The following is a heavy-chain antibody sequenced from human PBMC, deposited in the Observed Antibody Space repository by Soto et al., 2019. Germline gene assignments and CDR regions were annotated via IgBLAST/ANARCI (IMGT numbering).Heavy chain of an antibody. Sequence: EVQLLESGGDLVQPGGSLRLACAASGCTFGNYGIAWVRQAPGKGLEWVSVITRSGGSTYYTDSMKGRFTISRDNSKNMVYLQMNSLIAEDTAIYYCARAIVLVMSYHFDSWGQGTLVTVSS. CDR2: ITRSGGST. J-gene: IGHJ4*02. D-gene: IGHD3-22*01. V-gene: IGHV3-23*01. CDR1: GCTFGNYG. CDR3: ARAIVLVMSYHFDS.